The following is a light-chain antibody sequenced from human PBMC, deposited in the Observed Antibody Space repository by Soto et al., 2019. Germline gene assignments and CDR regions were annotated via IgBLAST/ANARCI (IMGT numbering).Light chain of an antibody. V-gene: IGKV3-15*01. CDR2: HSS. CDR1: QSITTH. J-gene: IGKJ3*01. CDR3: QQGNSFPFT. Sequence: IVMTQSPGTLSLSAGDRATLSCRASQSITTHLAWYQQRPGQAPRLLIYHSSTRATGVPTRFSGSGSGTDFTLTISSLQPEDFATYYCQQGNSFPFTFGPGTKVDIK.